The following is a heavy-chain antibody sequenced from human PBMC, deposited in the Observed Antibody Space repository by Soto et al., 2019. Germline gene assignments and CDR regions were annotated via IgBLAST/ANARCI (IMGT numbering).Heavy chain of an antibody. V-gene: IGHV4-39*01. D-gene: IGHD6-19*01. Sequence: SETLSLTCTVSGGSISSRSYYWGWIRQPPGKGLEWIGSVYYSGSTYYNPSLKSRVTTSVDTSKNQFSLKLSSVTAADAAVYYCARSQSGGWHHFDYWGQGTLVTVSS. CDR1: GGSISSRSYY. CDR3: ARSQSGGWHHFDY. J-gene: IGHJ4*02. CDR2: VYYSGST.